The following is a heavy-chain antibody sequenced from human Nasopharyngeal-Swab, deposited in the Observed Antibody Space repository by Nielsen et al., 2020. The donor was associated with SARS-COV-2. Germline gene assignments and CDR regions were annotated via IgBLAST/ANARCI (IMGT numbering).Heavy chain of an antibody. CDR1: RYTFTGYY. J-gene: IGHJ4*02. CDR3: ASPYCTNGVCYSRAGFDS. Sequence: ASVKVSCKASRYTFTGYYIHWVRQAPGQGLEWMGRISPNSGGTNYAQKFQGRVTMTWDTSISTAYMEMSRLRSDDTAVYYCASPYCTNGVCYSRAGFDSWGQGSLVTVSS. D-gene: IGHD2-8*01. CDR2: ISPNSGGT. V-gene: IGHV1-2*06.